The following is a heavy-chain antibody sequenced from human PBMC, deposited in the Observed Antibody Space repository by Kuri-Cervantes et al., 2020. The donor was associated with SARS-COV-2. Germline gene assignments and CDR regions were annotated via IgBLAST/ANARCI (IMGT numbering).Heavy chain of an antibody. CDR3: ARLMGDGYPRYSFDH. D-gene: IGHD5-24*01. CDR1: GFTFSSYS. V-gene: IGHV3-21*01. CDR2: ISSWSTYI. J-gene: IGHJ4*02. Sequence: GESLKISCSASGFTFSSYSINWVRQAPGKGLEWVSFISSWSTYIFYADSVKGRFTLSRDNARNSLYLQMNSLRAEDTAVYYRARLMGDGYPRYSFDHWGQGTLVTVSS.